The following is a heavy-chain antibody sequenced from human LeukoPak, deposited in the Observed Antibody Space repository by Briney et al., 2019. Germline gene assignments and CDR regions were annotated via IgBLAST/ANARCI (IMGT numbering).Heavy chain of an antibody. CDR1: GFTFSSYA. Sequence: GGSLRLSCAASGFTFSSYAMSWVRQAPGKGLEWVSAISGSGGSTYNADSVKGRFTISRDNSKNTLYLQMNSLRAEDTAVYYCAKKVSPGYYYRAEYFQHWGQGTLVTVSS. CDR3: AKKVSPGYYYRAEYFQH. CDR2: ISGSGGST. J-gene: IGHJ1*01. D-gene: IGHD3-22*01. V-gene: IGHV3-23*01.